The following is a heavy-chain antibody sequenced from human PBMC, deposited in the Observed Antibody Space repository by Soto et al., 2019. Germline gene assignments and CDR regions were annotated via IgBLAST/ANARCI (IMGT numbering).Heavy chain of an antibody. D-gene: IGHD5-12*01. Sequence: PGGSLRLSCTASGFTFSSYTMSWVRQAPGEGLEWVSAISGTSANTYYADSVRGRFAIPRDNSKNTLYLQMNSLRVEDTAVYYCAKALGYSASLPWGRGALVTVSS. CDR2: ISGTSANT. V-gene: IGHV3-23*01. CDR1: GFTFSSYT. J-gene: IGHJ4*02. CDR3: AKALGYSASLP.